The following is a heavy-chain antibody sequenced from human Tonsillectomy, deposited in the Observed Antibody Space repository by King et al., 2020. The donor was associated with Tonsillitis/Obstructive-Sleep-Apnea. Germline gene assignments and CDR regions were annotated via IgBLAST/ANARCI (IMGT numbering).Heavy chain of an antibody. CDR3: ACYGDHGDY. D-gene: IGHD4-17*01. CDR1: GYTFTGYY. J-gene: IGHJ4*02. V-gene: IGHV1-2*06. CDR2: INPYSGGT. Sequence: VQLVQSGAEVKKPGASVKVSCKASGYTFTGYYMHWVRQAPGQGLEWMGRINPYSGGTNYDQKFQGRVTMTRDTSITTTYMELSRLRSDDTAVYYCACYGDHGDYWGQGTLVTVSS.